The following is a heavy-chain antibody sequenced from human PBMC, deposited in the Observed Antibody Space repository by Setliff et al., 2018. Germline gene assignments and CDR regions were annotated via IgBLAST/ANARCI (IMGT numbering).Heavy chain of an antibody. V-gene: IGHV4-61*02. D-gene: IGHD3-3*02. CDR1: GDSISGGDYY. Sequence: PSETLSLTCTVSGDSISGGDYYWTWIRQPAGKRLEWIGRVYNSGTTYNAFFASRVTMSIDTSKNQFSLNLNSVTAADTALYYCAKESLAINTRWLDPWGQGILVTVSS. J-gene: IGHJ5*02. CDR3: AKESLAINTRWLDP. CDR2: VYNSGTT.